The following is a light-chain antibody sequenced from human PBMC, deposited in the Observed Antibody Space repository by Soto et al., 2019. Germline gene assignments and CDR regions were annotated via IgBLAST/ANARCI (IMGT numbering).Light chain of an antibody. J-gene: IGKJ1*01. CDR2: WAS. Sequence: DIVMTQSPDSLAESLGERATINCKSSQSLLHLAWYQQKPGQPPKLLIYWASTRESGVPDRFSGSASGTDFTLTISSLQAEDVAVYYCQQYYTTPVTFGQGTKVEIK. V-gene: IGKV4-1*01. CDR1: QSLLH. CDR3: QQYYTTPVT.